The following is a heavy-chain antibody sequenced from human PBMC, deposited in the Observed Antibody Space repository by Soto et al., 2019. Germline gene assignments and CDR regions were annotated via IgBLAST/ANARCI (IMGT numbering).Heavy chain of an antibody. J-gene: IGHJ4*02. CDR1: CGSLSNYY. D-gene: IGHD2-8*02. Sequence: SETLSLTCAFSCGSLSNYYWSWIRPPPGKGLEWIGEIYHSGSTNYNPSLKSRVTISVDTSKNQFYLKLSSVTAADTAVYYCATSKIYFLQTGGSHHVPLGLWGQGTLVTV. CDR3: ATSKIYFLQTGGSHHVPLGL. V-gene: IGHV4-34*01. CDR2: IYHSGST.